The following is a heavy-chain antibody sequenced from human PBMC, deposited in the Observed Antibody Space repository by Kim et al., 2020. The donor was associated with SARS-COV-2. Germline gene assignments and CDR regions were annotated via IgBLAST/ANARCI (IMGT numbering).Heavy chain of an antibody. CDR3: AREPARRADY. CDR1: GFIFSTYD. V-gene: IGHV3-23*01. J-gene: IGHJ4*02. Sequence: GGSLRLSCAASGFIFSTYDMSWVRQAPGKGLEWISAITRDGSTIYADSVKGRITISRDNSENTLHLQMGSLRVEDTGAYYCAREPARRADYWGRGTLVT. CDR2: ITRDGST.